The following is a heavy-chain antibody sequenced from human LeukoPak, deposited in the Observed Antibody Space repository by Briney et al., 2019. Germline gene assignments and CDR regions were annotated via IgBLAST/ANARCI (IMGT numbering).Heavy chain of an antibody. V-gene: IGHV5-51*01. D-gene: IGHD5-18*01. CDR1: GFTFSTHA. J-gene: IGHJ4*02. Sequence: GGSLRLSCAASGFTFSTHAMSWVRQMPGKGLEWMGIIYPGDSDTRYSPSFQGQVTISADKSISTAYLQWSSLKASDTAMYYCARRETGQLFIDYWGQGTLVTVSS. CDR2: IYPGDSDT. CDR3: ARRETGQLFIDY.